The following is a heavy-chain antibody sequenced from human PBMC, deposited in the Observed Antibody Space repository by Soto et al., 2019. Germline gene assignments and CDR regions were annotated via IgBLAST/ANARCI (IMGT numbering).Heavy chain of an antibody. D-gene: IGHD4-17*01. V-gene: IGHV4-39*02. CDR3: AGDYGDYHFDY. CDR2: IYYSGST. CDR1: GGSISSSSYY. J-gene: IGHJ4*02. Sequence: SETLSLTCTVSGGSISSSSYYWGWIRQPPGKGLEWIGSIYYSGSTYYNPSLKSRVTISVDTSKNQFSLKLSSVTAADTAVYYCAGDYGDYHFDYCGQGTLVTVSS.